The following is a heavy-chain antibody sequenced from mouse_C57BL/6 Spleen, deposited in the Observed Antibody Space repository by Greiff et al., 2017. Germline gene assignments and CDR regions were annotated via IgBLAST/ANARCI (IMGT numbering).Heavy chain of an antibody. D-gene: IGHD1-1*01. CDR2: IYPGSGSN. CDR1: GYTFTSYW. J-gene: IGHJ2*01. V-gene: IGHV1-55*01. CDR3: SRSWAPTVAGY. Sequence: QVQLQPPGAELVTPGASVKMSCKASGYTFTSYWITWVKQRPGQGLEWIGDIYPGSGSNNYNEKFKSKATLTVDTSSSTAYMQLSSLTSEDSAVYCCSRSWAPTVAGYWGQGTTLTVSS.